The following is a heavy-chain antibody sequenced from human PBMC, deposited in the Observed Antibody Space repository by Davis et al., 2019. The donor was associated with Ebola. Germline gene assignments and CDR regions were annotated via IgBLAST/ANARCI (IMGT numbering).Heavy chain of an antibody. CDR3: AKDMASGYSYGYGDY. Sequence: PGGSLRLSCAASGFIVNDKYVSWVRQAPGKGPEWVSVFYRDGRTYYADSVKGRFTVSRDNSKNTLYLQMNSLRAEDTAVYYCAKDMASGYSYGYGDYWGQGTLVTVSS. V-gene: IGHV3-53*01. CDR2: FYRDGRT. J-gene: IGHJ4*02. D-gene: IGHD5-18*01. CDR1: GFIVNDKY.